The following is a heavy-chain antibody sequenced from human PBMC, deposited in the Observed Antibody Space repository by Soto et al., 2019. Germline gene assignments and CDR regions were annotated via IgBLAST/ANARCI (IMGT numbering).Heavy chain of an antibody. D-gene: IGHD6-19*01. CDR1: GGSVSSGSYY. Sequence: PSETLSLTCTVSGGSVSSGSYYWSWIRQPPGKGLEWIGYIYYSGSTNYNPSLKSRVTISVDTSKNQFSLKLSSVAAADTAVYYCARGEWLVHAFDIWGQGTMVTVSS. V-gene: IGHV4-61*01. J-gene: IGHJ3*02. CDR2: IYYSGST. CDR3: ARGEWLVHAFDI.